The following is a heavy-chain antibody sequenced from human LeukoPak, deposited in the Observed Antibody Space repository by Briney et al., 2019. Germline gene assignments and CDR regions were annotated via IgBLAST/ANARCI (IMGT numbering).Heavy chain of an antibody. J-gene: IGHJ4*02. V-gene: IGHV1-8*01. CDR2: MNPNSGNT. CDR1: GYTFTSYD. Sequence: VASVKVSCKASGYTFTSYDINWVRQATGQGLEWMGWMNPNSGNTGYAQKFQGRVTMTRNTSISTAYMELSSLRSEDTAVYYCARIPDIVAYFDYWGQGTLVTVSS. D-gene: IGHD5-12*01. CDR3: ARIPDIVAYFDY.